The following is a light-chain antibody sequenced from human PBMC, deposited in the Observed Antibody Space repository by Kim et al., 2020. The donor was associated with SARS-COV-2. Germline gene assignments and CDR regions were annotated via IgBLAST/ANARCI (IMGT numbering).Light chain of an antibody. J-gene: IGLJ3*02. CDR2: DVS. CDR3: SSYTTTSRV. Sequence: PGQATTITCTRDNSDVDGKTYVSWYQQHPGKAPKRLIYDVSNRPSGISDRFSGSRSGSTASLTISGLQAEDEADYYCSSYTTTSRVFGGGTKVTVL. V-gene: IGLV2-14*03. CDR1: NSDVDGKTY.